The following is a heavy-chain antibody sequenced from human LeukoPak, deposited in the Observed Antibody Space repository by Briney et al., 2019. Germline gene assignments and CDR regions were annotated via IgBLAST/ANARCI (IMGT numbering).Heavy chain of an antibody. V-gene: IGHV4-4*07. Sequence: SETLSLTCTVSGGSISSYYWSRIRQPAGKGLEWIGRIYTSGSTNYNPSLKSRVTMSVDTSKNQFSLKLSSVTAADTAVYYCARDLSKALKTIFGVVAEPNWFDPWGQGTLVTVSS. D-gene: IGHD3-3*01. CDR2: IYTSGST. CDR1: GGSISSYY. J-gene: IGHJ5*02. CDR3: ARDLSKALKTIFGVVAEPNWFDP.